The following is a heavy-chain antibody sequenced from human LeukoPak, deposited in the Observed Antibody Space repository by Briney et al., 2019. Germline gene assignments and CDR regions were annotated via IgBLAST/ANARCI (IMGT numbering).Heavy chain of an antibody. Sequence: GGSLRLSCVASGFTFSRYWMSWVRQVPRKGLEWVANIKQGGGEIYYVDSAKGRFTISRDNAKNSLYLQMNSLRAEDTAVYYCARDKGDYDTSGSLFVFGGQGTLVTVSS. D-gene: IGHD3-22*01. J-gene: IGHJ4*02. CDR1: GFTFSRYW. CDR3: ARDKGDYDTSGSLFVF. V-gene: IGHV3-7*03. CDR2: IKQGGGEI.